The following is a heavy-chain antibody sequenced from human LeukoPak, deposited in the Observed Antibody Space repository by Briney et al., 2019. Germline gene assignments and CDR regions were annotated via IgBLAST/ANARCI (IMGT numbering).Heavy chain of an antibody. CDR3: ARDLGYCSSTSCCSSYYYYYYGMDV. D-gene: IGHD2-2*01. CDR1: GGSFSGCY. V-gene: IGHV4-34*01. J-gene: IGHJ6*02. CDR2: INHSGST. Sequence: SETLSLTCAVYGGSFSGCYWSWIRQPPGKGLEWIGEINHSGSTNYNPSLKSRVTISVDTSKNQFSLKLSSVTAADTAVYYCARDLGYCSSTSCCSSYYYYYYGMDVWGQGTTVTVSS.